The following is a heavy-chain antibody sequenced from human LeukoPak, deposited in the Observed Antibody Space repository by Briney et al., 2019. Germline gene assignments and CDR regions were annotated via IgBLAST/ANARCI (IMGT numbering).Heavy chain of an antibody. CDR2: ISGSGAGT. CDR3: AKYSLPEYDYVWGSYRYNYFDY. Sequence: GGSLRLPCAASGFTFSSYAMSWVRQAPGKGLEWVSTISGSGAGTHYADSVKGRFTISRDNSKNTLYLQMNSLRAEDTAVYYCAKYSLPEYDYVWGSYRYNYFDYWGQGTLVTVSS. D-gene: IGHD3-16*02. CDR1: GFTFSSYA. V-gene: IGHV3-23*01. J-gene: IGHJ4*02.